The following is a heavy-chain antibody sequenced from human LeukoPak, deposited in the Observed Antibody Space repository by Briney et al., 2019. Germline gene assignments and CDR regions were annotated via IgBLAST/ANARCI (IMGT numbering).Heavy chain of an antibody. CDR2: ISSSGGTI. CDR3: ARKTIGWSFDN. D-gene: IGHD6-19*01. Sequence: PGGSLRLSCAASGFTFSSHWMHWVRHAPGKGLEWISYISSSGGTIYYADSVEGRFTISRDNAKNSLYLQMNSLRAEDTAVYYCARKTIGWSFDNWGEGALVTASS. J-gene: IGHJ4*02. V-gene: IGHV3-48*04. CDR1: GFTFSSHW.